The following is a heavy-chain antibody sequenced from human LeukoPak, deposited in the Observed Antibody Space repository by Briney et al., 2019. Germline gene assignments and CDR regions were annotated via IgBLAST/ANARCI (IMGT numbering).Heavy chain of an antibody. V-gene: IGHV1-2*02. J-gene: IGHJ4*02. CDR3: AIDYDSSGYYFDY. D-gene: IGHD3-22*01. CDR2: INPNSGGT. CDR1: GYTFTGYY. Sequence: ASVKVSCKASGYTFTGYYMHWVRQAPGQGLEWMGWINPNSGGTNYAQKFQGRVTMTRDTSISTAYMELSRLRSDDTAVYYCAIDYDSSGYYFDYWGQETLVTVSS.